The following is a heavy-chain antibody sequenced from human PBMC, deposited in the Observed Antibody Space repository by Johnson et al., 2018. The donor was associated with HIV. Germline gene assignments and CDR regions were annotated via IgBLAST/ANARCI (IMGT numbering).Heavy chain of an antibody. Sequence: VQLVESGGGLIQPGGSLRLSCAASGFTVSSNYMSWVRQAPGKGLLWVSRTNSDGSSTNYADSVKGRFTISRAHSKSMLHLQMNSLRTDDAAVYYCARDLPLRPSITMTLDAFDIWGQGKMVTVSS. CDR1: GFTVSSNY. CDR2: TNSDGSST. D-gene: IGHD3-22*01. CDR3: ARDLPLRPSITMTLDAFDI. J-gene: IGHJ3*02. V-gene: IGHV3-66*03.